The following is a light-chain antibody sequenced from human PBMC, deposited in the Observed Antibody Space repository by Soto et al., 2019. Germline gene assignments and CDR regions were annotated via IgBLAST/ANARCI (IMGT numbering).Light chain of an antibody. CDR3: ISYASGCCYVV. CDR1: SSDIGGYDY. V-gene: IGLV2-14*01. J-gene: IGLJ2*01. Sequence: QSALTQPASVSGSPGQSITRSCTGTSSDIGGYDYVSWYQRHPGKAPKLIIYDVNNRPSGVSNRFSGSKSGNTASLTISGLQAEDEGDCYCISYASGCCYVVCGGGTKLSVL. CDR2: DVN.